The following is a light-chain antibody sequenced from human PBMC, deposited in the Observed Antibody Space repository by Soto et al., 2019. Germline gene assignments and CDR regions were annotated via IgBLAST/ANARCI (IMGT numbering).Light chain of an antibody. V-gene: IGKV3-11*01. CDR3: QPRANWPIT. CDR1: QSVRSH. Sequence: EIVLTQSPAPLSLSPGERATLSCRASQSVRSHLVWYQHKPGQAPRLLIYDASNRAPGAPARFSGSGSGTDFTLTITSLEPEDFAVSYCQPRANWPITVGGGTKVEIK. CDR2: DAS. J-gene: IGKJ4*01.